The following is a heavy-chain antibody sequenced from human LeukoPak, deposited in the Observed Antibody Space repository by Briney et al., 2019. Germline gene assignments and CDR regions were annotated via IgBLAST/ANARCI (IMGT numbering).Heavy chain of an antibody. Sequence: PSETLSLTCTVSGGSISSYYWSWLRQPPGKGLEWIGYIYYSGSTNYNPSLKSRVTISVDTSKNQFSLKLSSVTAADTAVYYCARDKGFWAFDIWGQGTLVTVSS. J-gene: IGHJ3*02. CDR1: GGSISSYY. V-gene: IGHV4-59*01. CDR2: IYYSGST. D-gene: IGHD2/OR15-2a*01. CDR3: ARDKGFWAFDI.